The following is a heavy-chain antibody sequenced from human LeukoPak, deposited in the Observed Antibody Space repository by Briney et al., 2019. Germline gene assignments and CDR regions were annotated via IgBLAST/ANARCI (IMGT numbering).Heavy chain of an antibody. CDR2: INHSGST. CDR3: ARGVCSGGSCYSEWNY. V-gene: IGHV4-34*01. CDR1: GGSLSGYY. D-gene: IGHD2-15*01. Sequence: SETLSLTRVVYGGSLSGYYWSWMRQPPGKGVEGIGEINHSGSTKYNPSLQSRVTISIDTSKNQFSLKLTSVTAADTAMYYCARGVCSGGSCYSEWNYWGQGTLVTVSS. J-gene: IGHJ4*02.